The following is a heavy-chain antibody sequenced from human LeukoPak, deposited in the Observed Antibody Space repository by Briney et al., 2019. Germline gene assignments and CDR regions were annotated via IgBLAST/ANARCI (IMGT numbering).Heavy chain of an antibody. CDR1: GGSFSGYY. D-gene: IGHD2-21*02. CDR3: ASRAYCGGDCSQYFQH. CDR2: INHGGST. Sequence: SETLSLTCAVYGGSFSGYYWSWIRQPPGKGLEWIGEINHGGSTNYNPSLKSRVTISVDTSKNQFSLKLSSVTAADTAVYYCASRAYCGGDCSQYFQHWGQGTLVTVSS. J-gene: IGHJ1*01. V-gene: IGHV4-34*01.